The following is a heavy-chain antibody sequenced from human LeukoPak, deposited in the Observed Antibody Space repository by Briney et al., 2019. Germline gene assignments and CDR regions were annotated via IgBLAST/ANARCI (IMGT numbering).Heavy chain of an antibody. CDR3: AKAGSNDYYY. CDR1: GFTFSSYA. D-gene: IGHD4-11*01. Sequence: GSLRLSCAASGFTFSSYAMSWVRQAPGKGLEWVSGVSSSGGSTYYADSVKGRFTISRDNSKNTLYLQMNSLRAEDTAVYYCAKAGSNDYYYWGQGTLVTVSS. J-gene: IGHJ4*02. V-gene: IGHV3-23*01. CDR2: VSSSGGST.